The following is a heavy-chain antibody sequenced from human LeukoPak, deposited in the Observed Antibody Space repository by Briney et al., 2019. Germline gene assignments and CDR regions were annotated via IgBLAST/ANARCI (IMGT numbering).Heavy chain of an antibody. CDR1: GGTFSSYA. V-gene: IGHV1-69*01. CDR3: ARVRDIGYYFDY. Sequence: SVKVSCKASGGTFSSYAISWVRQAPGQGLEWMGGIIPIFGTANYAQKFQGRVTITADESTSTAYMELSSLRSEDTAVYYCARVRDIGYYFDYWGQGTPVTVSS. CDR2: IIPIFGTA. J-gene: IGHJ4*02. D-gene: IGHD5-12*01.